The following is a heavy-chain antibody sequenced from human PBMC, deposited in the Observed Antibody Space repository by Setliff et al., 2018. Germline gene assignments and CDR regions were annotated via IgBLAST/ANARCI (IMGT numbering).Heavy chain of an antibody. J-gene: IGHJ5*02. Sequence: ETLSLTCAVYGDSFSGYFWTWIRQAPGKGLEWVTNINKDGSERNYVDSVKGRFTISRDNAKNSVYLQMNSLRADDTAVYYCVPQGPGYGNGWWTNWFDPWGQGTLVTVSS. CDR2: INKDGSER. V-gene: IGHV3-7*03. D-gene: IGHD6-19*01. CDR1: GDSFSGYF. CDR3: VPQGPGYGNGWWTNWFDP.